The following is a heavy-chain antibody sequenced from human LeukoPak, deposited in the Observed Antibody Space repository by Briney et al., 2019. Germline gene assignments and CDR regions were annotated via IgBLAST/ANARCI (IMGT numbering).Heavy chain of an antibody. V-gene: IGHV3-21*01. J-gene: IGHJ4*02. Sequence: PVGSLRLSCGASGFTFSSYSMNWVRQAPGKGLEWVSSISSSSSYIYYADSVKGRFTISRDNAKNSLYLQMNSLRAEDTAVYYCASLMSGYGPRRLDYWGQGTLVTVSS. CDR2: ISSSSSYI. D-gene: IGHD3-3*01. CDR1: GFTFSSYS. CDR3: ASLMSGYGPRRLDY.